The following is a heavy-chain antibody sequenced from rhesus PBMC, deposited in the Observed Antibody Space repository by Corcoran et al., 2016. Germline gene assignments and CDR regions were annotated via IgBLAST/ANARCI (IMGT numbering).Heavy chain of an antibody. CDR3: ARAREYLDFFDV. J-gene: IGHJ5-1*01. Sequence: QVQLVQSGAEVNKPGSSVKVSCKASGYTFTDYYMHWVRQAPRQELEWMERINPYYGNAKYAQKFQGRLTMTRDTSTSTAYMELSSLRSEDTAVYYCARAREYLDFFDVWGPGVLVTVSS. CDR2: INPYYGNA. D-gene: IGHD3-3*01. V-gene: IGHV1S2*01. CDR1: GYTFTDYY.